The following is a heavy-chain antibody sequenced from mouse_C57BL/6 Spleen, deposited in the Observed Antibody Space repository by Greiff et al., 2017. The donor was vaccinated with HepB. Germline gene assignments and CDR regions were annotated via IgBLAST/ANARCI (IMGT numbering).Heavy chain of an antibody. CDR2: INYDGSST. J-gene: IGHJ4*01. Sequence: EVHLVESEGGLVQPGSSMKLSCTASGFTFSDYYMAWVRQVPEKGLEWVANINYDGSSTYYLDSLKSRFIISRDNAKNILYLQMSSLKSEDTATYYCARDRSGSSYGYAMDDWGQGTSVTVSS. D-gene: IGHD1-1*01. CDR3: ARDRSGSSYGYAMDD. CDR1: GFTFSDYY. V-gene: IGHV5-16*01.